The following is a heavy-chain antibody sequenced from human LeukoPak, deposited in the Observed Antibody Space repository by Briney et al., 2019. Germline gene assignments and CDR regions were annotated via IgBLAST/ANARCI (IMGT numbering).Heavy chain of an antibody. CDR3: ARGPSYAYCTNDVCSYSFDI. CDR1: GGSMSNHY. V-gene: IGHV4-4*07. J-gene: IGHJ3*02. Sequence: SETLSLTCSVYGGSMSNHYWSWIRQTAGEGLEWIGHIHARGTTRYRSSLKSRVTMSGDTSKNQFSLRLSSVTAADTAVYYCARGPSYAYCTNDVCSYSFDIWGQGTRVTVSS. D-gene: IGHD2-8*01. CDR2: IHARGTT.